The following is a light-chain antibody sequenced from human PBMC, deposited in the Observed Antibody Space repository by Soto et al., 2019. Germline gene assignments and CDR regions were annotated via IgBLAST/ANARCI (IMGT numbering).Light chain of an antibody. Sequence: EIVMTQSPATLSVSPGESATLSCRASQSVSSNLAWYQQKPGQAPRLLIYGASTRVTGIPARFSGSGSGTEFTLSISSLQSEDFAVYYCQQYNNWLSWTFGQGTRVEIK. V-gene: IGKV3-15*01. CDR1: QSVSSN. J-gene: IGKJ1*01. CDR3: QQYNNWLSWT. CDR2: GAS.